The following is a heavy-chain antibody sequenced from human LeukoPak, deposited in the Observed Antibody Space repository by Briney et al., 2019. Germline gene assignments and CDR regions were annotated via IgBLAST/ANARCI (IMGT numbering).Heavy chain of an antibody. J-gene: IGHJ5*02. CDR1: GGSISNYY. D-gene: IGHD3-10*01. CDR3: AREGLGELSKWFDT. V-gene: IGHV4-59*01. CDR2: MYYTGAT. Sequence: SETPSLTCTVSGGSISNYYWNWIRQPPGKGLEWIGYMYYTGATNYNPSLKSRVTISVDTSKNQFSLKVNSMTAADTAIYYCAREGLGELSKWFDTWGQGALVTVSS.